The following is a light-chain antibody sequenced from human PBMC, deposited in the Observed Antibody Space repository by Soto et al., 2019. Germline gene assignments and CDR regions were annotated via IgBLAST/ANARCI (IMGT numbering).Light chain of an antibody. Sequence: VLTQSPATLSLSPGEKATLSCRASQTVSTYLAWYQQRPGQAPRLVIYDASKRASAIPARFSGGGSGTDCTLSISSLEHEDFAVYHCQQQNNWPLTVGGGTKVEIK. CDR1: QTVSTY. J-gene: IGKJ4*02. CDR3: QQQNNWPLT. V-gene: IGKV3-11*01. CDR2: DAS.